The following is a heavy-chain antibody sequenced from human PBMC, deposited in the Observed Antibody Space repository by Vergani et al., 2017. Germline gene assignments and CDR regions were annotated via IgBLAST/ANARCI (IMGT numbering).Heavy chain of an antibody. CDR2: IDHTGRA. J-gene: IGHJ6*03. D-gene: IGHD4-11*01. V-gene: IGHV4-34*01. CDR1: GGSFTSYH. CDR3: ARVNTETNGHRYYYYYMDV. Sequence: QVQLQQWGGGLLKPSETLSLTCVVNGGSFTSYHWTWIRQSPGEGLEWVGDIDHTGRADYNPSLKSRLTMSVAKSRNQFSLTLNSVTATDTAIYFCARVNTETNGHRYYYYYMDVWGQGTAVTVS.